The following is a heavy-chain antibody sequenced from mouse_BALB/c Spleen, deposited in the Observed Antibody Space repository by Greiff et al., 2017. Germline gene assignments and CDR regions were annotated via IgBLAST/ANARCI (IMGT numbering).Heavy chain of an antibody. D-gene: IGHD2-1*01. CDR3: AREDGLLWYAY. CDR1: GYTFTSYW. J-gene: IGHJ3*01. CDR2: IAPGSGST. Sequence: DLVKPGASVKLSCKASGYTFTSYWINWIKQRPGQGLEWIGRIAPGSGSTYYNEMFKGKATLTVDTSSSTAYIQLSSLSSEDSAVYFCAREDGLLWYAYWGQGTLVTVSA. V-gene: IGHV1S41*01.